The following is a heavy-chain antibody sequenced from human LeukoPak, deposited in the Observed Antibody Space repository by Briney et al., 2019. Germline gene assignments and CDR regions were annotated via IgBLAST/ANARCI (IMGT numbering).Heavy chain of an antibody. CDR2: FDPEDGET. Sequence: ASVKVSCKFSGYTLTELSMHWVRQAPGKGLEWMGGFDPEDGETIYAQKFQGRVTMTEDTSTDTAYMELSSLRSEDTAVYYCATGYSSSWDVSNYYFDYWGQGTLVTVSS. J-gene: IGHJ4*02. V-gene: IGHV1-24*01. CDR1: GYTLTELS. D-gene: IGHD6-13*01. CDR3: ATGYSSSWDVSNYYFDY.